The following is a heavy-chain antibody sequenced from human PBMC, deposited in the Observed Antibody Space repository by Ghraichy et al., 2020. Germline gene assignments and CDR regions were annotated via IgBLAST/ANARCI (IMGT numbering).Heavy chain of an antibody. CDR1: GGSISSSNW. J-gene: IGHJ3*02. V-gene: IGHV4-4*02. CDR3: ARVPYDSSGYVAFDI. Sequence: SETLSLTCAVSGGSISSSNWWSWVRQPPGKGLEWIGEIYHSGSTNYNPSLKSRVTISVDKSKNQFSLKLSSVTAADTAVYYCARVPYDSSGYVAFDIWGQGTMVTVSS. D-gene: IGHD3-22*01. CDR2: IYHSGST.